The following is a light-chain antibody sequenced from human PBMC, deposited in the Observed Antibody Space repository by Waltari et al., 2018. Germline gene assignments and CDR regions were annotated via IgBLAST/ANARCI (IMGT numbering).Light chain of an antibody. CDR3: SSYAGSNKV. CDR2: EVS. V-gene: IGLV2-8*01. CDR1: SSDVGGYNY. J-gene: IGLJ1*01. Sequence: QSALTQPPSASGSPGQSVTISCTGTSSDVGGYNYVSWYQQHPGKAPKLMIYEVSKRPSGVPYRFSGSKSGNTASLTASGLQAEDEADYYCSSYAGSNKVFGTGTKVTVL.